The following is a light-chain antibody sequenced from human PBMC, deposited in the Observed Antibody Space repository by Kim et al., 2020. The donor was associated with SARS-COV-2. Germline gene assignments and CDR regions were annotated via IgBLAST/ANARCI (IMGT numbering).Light chain of an antibody. V-gene: IGKV3-20*01. J-gene: IGKJ4*01. Sequence: SPGDRATLSCRASQSVDSNYLAWYQQKPGQAPRLLIDGASSRAAGIPDRFTGSGSATDFTLTISRLEPEDFAVYFCQQYGGSPPLTFGGGTKVEI. CDR1: QSVDSNY. CDR3: QQYGGSPPLT. CDR2: GAS.